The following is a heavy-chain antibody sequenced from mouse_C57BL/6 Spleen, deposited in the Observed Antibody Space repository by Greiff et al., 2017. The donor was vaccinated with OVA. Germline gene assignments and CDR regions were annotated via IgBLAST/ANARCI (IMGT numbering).Heavy chain of an antibody. V-gene: IGHV1-64*01. CDR3: ARYDYDVGGDD. CDR1: GYTFTSYW. Sequence: QVQLKQPGAELVKPGASVKLSCKASGYTFTSYWMHWVKQRPGQGLEWIGMIHPTSGSTNYNEKFKSKATLTVDKYSRTAYMQLSSLTSEDSAVYYCARYDYDVGGDDWGQGTTLTVSS. CDR2: IHPTSGST. D-gene: IGHD2-4*01. J-gene: IGHJ2*01.